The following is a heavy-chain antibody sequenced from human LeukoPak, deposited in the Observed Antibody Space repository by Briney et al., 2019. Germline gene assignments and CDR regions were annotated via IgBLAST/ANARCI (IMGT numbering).Heavy chain of an antibody. D-gene: IGHD1-26*01. CDR3: ARIYSGSHYS. CDR2: ISYDGSNK. J-gene: IGHJ4*02. CDR1: GFTFSSYA. V-gene: IGHV3-30*14. Sequence: GGSLRLSCAASGFTFSSYAMHWVRQAPGKGLEWVAVISYDGSNKYYADSVKGRFTNSRDNSKNTLFLQMNSLRAEDTAVYYCARIYSGSHYSWGQGTLVTISS.